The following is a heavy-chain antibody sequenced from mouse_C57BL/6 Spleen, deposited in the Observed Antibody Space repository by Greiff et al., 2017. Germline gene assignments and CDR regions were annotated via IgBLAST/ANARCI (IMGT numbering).Heavy chain of an antibody. CDR3: ALLWLRRRGFDY. D-gene: IGHD2-2*01. CDR2: INSAGGST. J-gene: IGHJ2*01. V-gene: IGHV5-2*01. CDR1: DYEFPSPD. Sequence: EVHLVESGGGLVQPGDSLKLSCESNDYEFPSPDMSWVRKTPEKRLELVAAINSAGGSTYYPYTMESRFIISRDDTKKTLYLQMSSLRSEDTALYYCALLWLRRRGFDYWGQGTTLTVSS.